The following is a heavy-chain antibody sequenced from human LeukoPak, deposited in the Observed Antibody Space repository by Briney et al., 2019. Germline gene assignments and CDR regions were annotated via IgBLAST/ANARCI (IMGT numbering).Heavy chain of an antibody. CDR2: IYYSGST. Sequence: SETLSLTCTVSGGSISSSSYYWGWIRQPPGKGLEWIGSIYYSGSTYYNPSLKSRVTISVDTSKNQFSLKLSSVTAADTAVYYCARSPYYDSSGYYFTYWGQGTQVTVSS. V-gene: IGHV4-39*01. D-gene: IGHD3-22*01. CDR3: ARSPYYDSSGYYFTY. CDR1: GGSISSSSYY. J-gene: IGHJ4*02.